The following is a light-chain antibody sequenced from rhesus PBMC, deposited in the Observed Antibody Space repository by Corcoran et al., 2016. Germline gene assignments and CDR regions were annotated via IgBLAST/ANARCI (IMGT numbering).Light chain of an antibody. V-gene: IGKV2-64*01. CDR3: GQGTHWPWT. CDR2: KVS. Sequence: DVVMTQSPLSLPITPGQPASISCRSSQSLVHSNGNTYMSWFHHKPAQPLRLLIYKVSNRDSGVPDRVSGRGAGTDFNSTIRRVGAEDVGVYYCGQGTHWPWTFGQGTKVEIK. CDR1: QSLVHSNGNTY. J-gene: IGKJ1*01.